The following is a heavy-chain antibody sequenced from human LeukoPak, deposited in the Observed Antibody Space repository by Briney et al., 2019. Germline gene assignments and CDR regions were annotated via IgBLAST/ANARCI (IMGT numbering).Heavy chain of an antibody. Sequence: SETLSLTCSVSGGSIRSYYWSWIRQPPGKGLEWIGYIYYTGSTNYNPSLKSRVTISVDTSRNHFSLKLTSVTAADTAVYYCARHASGHSNGLDPWGQGTLVTVSS. J-gene: IGHJ5*02. V-gene: IGHV4-59*08. CDR3: ARHASGHSNGLDP. CDR1: GGSIRSYY. CDR2: IYYTGST. D-gene: IGHD5-18*01.